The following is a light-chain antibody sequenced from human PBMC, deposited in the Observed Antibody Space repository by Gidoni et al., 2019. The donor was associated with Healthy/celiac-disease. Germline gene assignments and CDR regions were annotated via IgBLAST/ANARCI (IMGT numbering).Light chain of an antibody. CDR3: QQYNNWPRT. J-gene: IGKJ1*01. Sequence: EIVMMQSPATLSVSPGERATLSCRASQSVSSNLAWYQQKPGQAPRLLIYGASTRATGIPARFGGSGSGTEFTLTISSLQSEDFAVYYCQQYNNWPRTFGQGTKVEIK. V-gene: IGKV3-15*01. CDR2: GAS. CDR1: QSVSSN.